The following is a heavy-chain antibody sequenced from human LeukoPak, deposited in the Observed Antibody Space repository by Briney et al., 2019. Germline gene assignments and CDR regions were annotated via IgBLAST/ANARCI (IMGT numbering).Heavy chain of an antibody. J-gene: IGHJ3*02. V-gene: IGHV3-53*01. D-gene: IGHD3-3*01. Sequence: GGSLRLSCAASGFTVSSNYMSWVRQAPGKGLEWVSVIYSGGSTYYADSVKGRFTISRDNSKNTLYLQMNSLRAEDTAVYYCANSITIFGPGGFDIWGQGTMVTVSS. CDR2: IYSGGST. CDR1: GFTVSSNY. CDR3: ANSITIFGPGGFDI.